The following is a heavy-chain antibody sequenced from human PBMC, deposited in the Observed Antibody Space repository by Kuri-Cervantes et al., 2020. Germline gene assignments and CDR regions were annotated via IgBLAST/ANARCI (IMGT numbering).Heavy chain of an antibody. V-gene: IGHV3-74*03. CDR2: MNNDDSSK. J-gene: IGHJ4*01. CDR1: GYTFSRNW. D-gene: IGHD3-10*01. Sequence: LSLTCAGSGYTFSRNWMHWVRQAPGRGLVWVSRMNNDDSSKTYADSVRGRFTIPRDNAKNTLYLQMNSLRADDTAVYYCAREIYAGAVYYFDLWGHGTLVTVSS. CDR3: AREIYAGAVYYFDL.